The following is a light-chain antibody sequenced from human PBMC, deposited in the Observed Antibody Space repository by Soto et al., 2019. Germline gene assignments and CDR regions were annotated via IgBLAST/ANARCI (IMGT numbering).Light chain of an antibody. CDR2: GAS. Sequence: EIVLTQSPGTLSLSPGERATLSCRASQSVSSSYLAWYQQKPGQAPRLLIYGASSRATGIPDRFSGSGSGTDFPHTVSRVAPEDFAVYYCQQYGSSPYTFGQGTKLEI. CDR1: QSVSSSY. V-gene: IGKV3-20*01. CDR3: QQYGSSPYT. J-gene: IGKJ2*01.